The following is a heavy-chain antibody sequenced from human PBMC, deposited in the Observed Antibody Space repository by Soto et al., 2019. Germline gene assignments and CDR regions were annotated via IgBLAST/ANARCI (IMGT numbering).Heavy chain of an antibody. Sequence: QITLKESGPTLVKPTQTLTLTCTFSGFSLTTRGVGVGWIRQPPGKALGCLELISWDDDKRYSPSLQSRLSITKDTYKNQVVLTMTNVHPVDTATYYCAPIPNYYQYDWFDPWGQGTLVSVSS. D-gene: IGHD3-16*01. V-gene: IGHV2-5*02. CDR1: GFSLTTRGVG. CDR2: ISWDDDK. CDR3: APIPNYYQYDWFDP. J-gene: IGHJ5*02.